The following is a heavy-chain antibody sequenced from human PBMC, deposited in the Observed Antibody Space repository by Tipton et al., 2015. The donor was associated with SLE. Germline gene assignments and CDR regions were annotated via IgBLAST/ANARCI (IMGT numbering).Heavy chain of an antibody. CDR2: IYYSGST. J-gene: IGHJ6*02. Sequence: LRLSCTVSGGSISSYYWSWIRQPPGKGLEWIGNIYYSGSTNYNPSPKSRVTISVDTSKNQFSLKLSSVTAADTAVYYCARQGQQLVRPYYYVMDVWGQGTTVTVSS. D-gene: IGHD6-13*01. CDR3: ARQGQQLVRPYYYVMDV. V-gene: IGHV4-59*08. CDR1: GGSISSYY.